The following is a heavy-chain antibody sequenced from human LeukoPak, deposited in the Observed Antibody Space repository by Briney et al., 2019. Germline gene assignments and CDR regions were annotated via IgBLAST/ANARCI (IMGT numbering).Heavy chain of an antibody. V-gene: IGHV1-58*02. D-gene: IGHD1-26*01. CDR1: GFTFTSSA. J-gene: IGHJ4*02. Sequence: ASVKVSCKASGFTFTSSAMQWVRQARGQRLEWIGLIVVGSGNKKYAQKFQERVTITRDMSTSTAYMELSSLRSEDTAVYYCAASGSYYHRLFDYWGQGTLVTVSS. CDR2: IVVGSGNK. CDR3: AASGSYYHRLFDY.